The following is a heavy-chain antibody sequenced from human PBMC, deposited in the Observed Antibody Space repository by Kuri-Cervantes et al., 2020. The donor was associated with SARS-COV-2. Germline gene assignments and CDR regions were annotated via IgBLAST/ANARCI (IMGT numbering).Heavy chain of an antibody. CDR1: GYSISSGYY. CDR3: ARHGGYDHLRPHYYYHYYMDV. J-gene: IGHJ6*03. V-gene: IGHV4-38-2*01. D-gene: IGHD5-12*01. Sequence: SETLSLTCAVSGYSISSGYYWGWIRQPPGKGLEWIGSIYHSGSTYYNPSLKSRVTISVDTSKNQFSLKLSSVTAADTAVYYCARHGGYDHLRPHYYYHYYMDVWGKGTTVTVSS. CDR2: IYHSGST.